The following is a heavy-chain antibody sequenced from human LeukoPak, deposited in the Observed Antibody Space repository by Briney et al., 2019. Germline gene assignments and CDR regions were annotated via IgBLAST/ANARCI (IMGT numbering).Heavy chain of an antibody. Sequence: SETLSLTCAVYGGSFSGYYWNWIRQPPGKGLEWIGEIDYSEITNYNPSLKSRVTISLDTSKNQFSLNLTSVTAADTAVYYCTRSGYYRSWFDPWGQGTPVIVSS. CDR3: TRSGYYRSWFDP. CDR2: IDYSEIT. J-gene: IGHJ5*02. D-gene: IGHD3-3*01. CDR1: GGSFSGYY. V-gene: IGHV4-34*01.